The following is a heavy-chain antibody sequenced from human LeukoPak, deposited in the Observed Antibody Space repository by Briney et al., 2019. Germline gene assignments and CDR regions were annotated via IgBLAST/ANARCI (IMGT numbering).Heavy chain of an antibody. CDR3: ARDSSSFPNYFDF. V-gene: IGHV3-53*01. D-gene: IGHD3-3*02. CDR2: LYSSGIT. J-gene: IGHJ4*02. CDR1: GFTVSSTY. Sequence: PGGSLGLSCAASGFTVSSTYMSWVRQAPGQGLEWVSLLYSSGITFYAESVQGRFTISRDNSKNTLYLQMNSLRAEDTAIYYCARDSSSFPNYFDFWGQGTLVTVSS.